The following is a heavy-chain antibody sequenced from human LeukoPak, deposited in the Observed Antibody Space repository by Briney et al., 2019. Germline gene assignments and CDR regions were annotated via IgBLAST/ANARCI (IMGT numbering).Heavy chain of an antibody. Sequence: GASVKVSCKASGYTFTSYGISWVRQAPGQGLEWMGWISAYNGNTNYAQKLQGRVTMTTDTSTSTAYMELRSLRSDDTAVYYCARDYPSYYDSSGYYYVCDYWGQGTLVTVSS. J-gene: IGHJ4*02. CDR2: ISAYNGNT. CDR1: GYTFTSYG. V-gene: IGHV1-18*01. CDR3: ARDYPSYYDSSGYYYVCDY. D-gene: IGHD3-22*01.